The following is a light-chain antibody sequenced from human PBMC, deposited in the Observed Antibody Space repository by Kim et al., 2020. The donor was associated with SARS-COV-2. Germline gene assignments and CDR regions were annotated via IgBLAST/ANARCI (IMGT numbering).Light chain of an antibody. CDR1: SMGSKS. J-gene: IGLJ2*01. V-gene: IGLV3-21*04. Sequence: PEKVARMTGWGISMGSKSVPGYQQRPGQARFLVISYDSGRPSGILERFSGSNSGNTATLTISRVEAGDEAGYYCQVWDSSGDHRVVFGGGTQLTVL. CDR3: QVWDSSGDHRVV. CDR2: YDS.